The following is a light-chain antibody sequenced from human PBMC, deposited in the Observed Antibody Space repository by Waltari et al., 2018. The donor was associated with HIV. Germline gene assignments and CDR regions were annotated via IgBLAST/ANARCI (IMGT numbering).Light chain of an antibody. Sequence: QSVLTHPPSASGAPGQPVPISCSGSTSNVEPQLLYSYQQLPGTAPQLLIYRNYQRPSGVPDRFSSAKSGASASLIISGLRSEDEADYFCGVWDSTLNQWLFGGRTKLTVL. V-gene: IGLV1-47*01. J-gene: IGLJ3*02. CDR3: GVWDSTLNQWL. CDR1: TSNVEPQL. CDR2: RNY.